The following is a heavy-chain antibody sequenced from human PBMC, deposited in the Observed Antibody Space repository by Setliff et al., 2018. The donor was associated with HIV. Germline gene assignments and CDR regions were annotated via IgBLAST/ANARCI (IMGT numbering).Heavy chain of an antibody. CDR3: AKDRSGSYSFARD. CDR1: GFAFKHYA. D-gene: IGHD1-26*01. V-gene: IGHV3-48*03. CDR2: IYSGGETQ. J-gene: IGHJ4*02. Sequence: PGGSLRLSCTASGFAFKHYAMSWVRKAPKKGLQWVAIIYSGGETQYDADSVKGRFTVSRDNAKNSLYLQMNSLRAEDTAVYYCAKDRSGSYSFARDWGQGTLVTVSS.